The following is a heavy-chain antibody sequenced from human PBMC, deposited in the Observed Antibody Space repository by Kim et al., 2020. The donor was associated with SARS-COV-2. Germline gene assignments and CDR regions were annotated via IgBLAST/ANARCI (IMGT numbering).Heavy chain of an antibody. CDR1: GYSFTSYW. CDR2: IYPGDSDT. J-gene: IGHJ6*02. V-gene: IGHV5-51*01. Sequence: GESLKISCKGSGYSFTSYWIGWVRQMPGKGLEWMGIIYPGDSDTRYSPSFQGQVTISADKSISTAYLQWSSLKASDTAMYYCARQTSSSSWHYYYGMDVWGQGTTVTVSS. CDR3: ARQTSSSSWHYYYGMDV. D-gene: IGHD6-6*01.